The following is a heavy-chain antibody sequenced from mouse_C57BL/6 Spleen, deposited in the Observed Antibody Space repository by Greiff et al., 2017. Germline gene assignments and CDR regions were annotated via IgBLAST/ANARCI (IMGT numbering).Heavy chain of an antibody. V-gene: IGHV5-6*01. CDR3: ARLTTVVDYAMDY. Sequence: EVNVVESGGDLVKPGGSLKLSCAASGFTFSSYGMSWVRQTPDKRLEWVATISSGGSYTYYPDSVKGRFTISRDNAKNTLYLQMSSLKSEDTAMYYCARLTTVVDYAMDYWGQGTSVTVSS. CDR2: ISSGGSYT. CDR1: GFTFSSYG. D-gene: IGHD1-1*01. J-gene: IGHJ4*01.